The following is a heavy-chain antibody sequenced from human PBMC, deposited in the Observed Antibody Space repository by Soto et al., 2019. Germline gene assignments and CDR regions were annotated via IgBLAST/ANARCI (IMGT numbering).Heavy chain of an antibody. Sequence: ELKLLESGGGLVQPGGSLRLSCAASGFTFGTYAMNVVRQAPGTGLEFVSCISGDGSRTKYADSVKGRLTISRDNSKNTLYLKGNSLRVDDTAVYYCAKCSHNFDRSCCYFLDSDFWGQGTLVTVSS. CDR1: GFTFGTYA. CDR2: ISGDGSRT. V-gene: IGHV3-23*01. CDR3: AKCSHNFDRSCCYFLDSDF. J-gene: IGHJ1*01. D-gene: IGHD3-9*01.